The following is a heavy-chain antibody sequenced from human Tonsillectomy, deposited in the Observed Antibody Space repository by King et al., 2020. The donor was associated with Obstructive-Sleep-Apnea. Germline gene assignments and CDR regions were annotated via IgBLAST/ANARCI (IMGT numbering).Heavy chain of an antibody. V-gene: IGHV3-11*01. CDR2: IRNSGGTI. D-gene: IGHD6-13*01. Sequence: QLVQSGGGLVKPGGSLRLSCAASGFTFSDYYMSWIRQAPGKGLEWVSYIRNSGGTIYYADSVKGRFTIARDNAKNSLYLQMSSLRAEDTAVYYCARGDSSSWYPNFDYWGQGTLVTVSS. CDR3: ARGDSSSWYPNFDY. J-gene: IGHJ4*02. CDR1: GFTFSDYY.